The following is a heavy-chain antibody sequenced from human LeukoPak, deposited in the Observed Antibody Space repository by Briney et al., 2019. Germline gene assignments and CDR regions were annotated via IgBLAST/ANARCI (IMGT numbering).Heavy chain of an antibody. Sequence: SETLSLTCTVSGGSISSSSYYWGWIRQPPGKGLEWIGSIYHSGSTYYNPSLKSRVTISVDTSKNQFSLKLSSVTAADTAVYYCARCRYYDFWSGYQKNWFDPWGQGTLVTVSS. CDR3: ARCRYYDFWSGYQKNWFDP. J-gene: IGHJ5*02. CDR2: IYHSGST. D-gene: IGHD3-3*01. CDR1: GGSISSSSYY. V-gene: IGHV4-39*07.